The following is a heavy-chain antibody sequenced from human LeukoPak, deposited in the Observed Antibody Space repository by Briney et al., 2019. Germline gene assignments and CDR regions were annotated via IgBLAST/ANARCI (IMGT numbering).Heavy chain of an antibody. J-gene: IGHJ4*02. CDR2: ISGSGDTT. CDR1: GFTFSSYS. CDR3: AKDDAWLQYNY. Sequence: GGTLRLSCAASGFTFSSYSMSWVRQAPGKGLEWVSGISGSGDTTYYADSVKGRFTISRDNSKNTLYLQMNSLRVEDTAVFYCAKDDAWLQYNYWGQGTLVTVSS. V-gene: IGHV3-23*01. D-gene: IGHD5-24*01.